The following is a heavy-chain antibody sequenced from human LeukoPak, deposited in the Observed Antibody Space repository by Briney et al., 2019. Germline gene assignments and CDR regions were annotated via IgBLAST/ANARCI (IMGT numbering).Heavy chain of an antibody. Sequence: SETLSLTCAVYGGSFSGYYWSWIRQPPGKGLEWIGEINHSGSTNYNPSLKSRVTISVDTSKNQFSLKLSSVTAADTAVYYCAAMTFNWFDPWGQGTLVTVSS. CDR3: AAMTFNWFDP. V-gene: IGHV4-34*01. CDR1: GGSFSGYY. J-gene: IGHJ5*02. CDR2: INHSGST. D-gene: IGHD3-16*01.